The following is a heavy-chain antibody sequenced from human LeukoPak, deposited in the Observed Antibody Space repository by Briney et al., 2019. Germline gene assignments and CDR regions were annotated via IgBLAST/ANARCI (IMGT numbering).Heavy chain of an antibody. CDR2: IIPIFGTA. CDR3: ARVKTMIIVVSLFDY. J-gene: IGHJ4*02. D-gene: IGHD3-22*01. V-gene: IGHV1-69*06. CDR1: GGTFSSYA. Sequence: ASVKVSCKASGGTFSSYAISWVRQAPGQGLEWMGGIIPIFGTANYAQKFQGRATITADKSTSTAYMELSRLRSDDTAVYYCARVKTMIIVVSLFDYWGQGTLVTVSS.